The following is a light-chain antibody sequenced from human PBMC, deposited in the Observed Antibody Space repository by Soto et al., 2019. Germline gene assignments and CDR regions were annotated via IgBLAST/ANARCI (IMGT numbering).Light chain of an antibody. CDR1: QSISSW. J-gene: IGKJ1*01. CDR2: KAS. Sequence: DLQMTQSPSTLSASVGDRVTITCRASQSISSWLAWYQQKPGKAPKLLIYKASSLESGVPSRFXGGGSGTEFTLTISSLQPDDFATYYCQQYNSYSEWTFGQGTKVEIK. CDR3: QQYNSYSEWT. V-gene: IGKV1-5*03.